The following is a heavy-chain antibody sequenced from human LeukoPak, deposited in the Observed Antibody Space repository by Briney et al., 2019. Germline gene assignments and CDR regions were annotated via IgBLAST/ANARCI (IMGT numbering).Heavy chain of an antibody. CDR2: ISSSSSYM. J-gene: IGHJ3*02. Sequence: GGSLRLSCAASGFTFSSYSMNWVRQAPGKGLEWVSSISSSSSYMYYADSVKGRFTISRDNAKNSLYLQMNSLRAEDTAVYYCASLNYGDDAFDIWGQGTMVTVSS. D-gene: IGHD4-17*01. CDR1: GFTFSSYS. V-gene: IGHV3-21*01. CDR3: ASLNYGDDAFDI.